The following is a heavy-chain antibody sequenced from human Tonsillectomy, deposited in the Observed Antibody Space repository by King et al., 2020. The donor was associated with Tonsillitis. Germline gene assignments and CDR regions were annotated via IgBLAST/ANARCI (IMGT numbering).Heavy chain of an antibody. V-gene: IGHV3-30-3*01. CDR1: GFTFSSYT. CDR2: ISYDGSNK. Sequence: VQLVESGGGVVQPGRSLRLSCAASGFTFSSYTMHWVRQAPGKGLEWVAVISYDGSNKYYADSVKGRFTISRDNSKNTLYLQMNSLRADDTAVYYWARDPYSSGWLTVGYFDYWGQGTLVTVSS. CDR3: ARDPYSSGWLTVGYFDY. D-gene: IGHD6-19*01. J-gene: IGHJ4*02.